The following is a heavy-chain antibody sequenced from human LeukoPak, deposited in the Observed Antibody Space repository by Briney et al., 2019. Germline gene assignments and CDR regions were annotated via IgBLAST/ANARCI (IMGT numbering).Heavy chain of an antibody. D-gene: IGHD3-3*01. CDR1: GYTFTGYY. CDR2: INPNSGGT. CDR3: ARGGYDFWSGYYTGINY. Sequence: ASVKVSCKASGYTFTGYYMHWVRQAPGQGLEWMGWINPNSGGTNYAQKFQGRVTMTRNTSISTAYMELSSLRSEDTAVYYCARGGYDFWSGYYTGINYWGQGTLVTVSS. J-gene: IGHJ4*02. V-gene: IGHV1-2*02.